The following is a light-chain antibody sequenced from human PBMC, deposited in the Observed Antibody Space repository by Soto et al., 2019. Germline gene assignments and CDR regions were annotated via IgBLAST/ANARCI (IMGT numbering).Light chain of an antibody. J-gene: IGKJ5*01. CDR1: QSVPRSY. CDR3: HQYAWSPLT. V-gene: IGKV3-20*01. CDR2: DAS. Sequence: EIVLTQSPGTLSLTTGERATLSCRASQSVPRSYLGWYQQRPGQAPRLLIYDASRRATGIPDRFSGSESGTDFTLTISSLEPEDFAVYYCHQYAWSPLTFGQGTRLEIK.